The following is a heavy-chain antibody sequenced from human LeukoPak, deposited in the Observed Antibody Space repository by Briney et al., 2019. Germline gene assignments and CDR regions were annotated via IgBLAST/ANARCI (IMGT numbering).Heavy chain of an antibody. CDR2: IYYSGST. J-gene: IGHJ4*02. CDR3: ARRGYNYGYPFDY. D-gene: IGHD5-18*01. Sequence: SETLSLTCTVSGGSISSYYWSWIRQPPGKGLEWIGYIYYSGSTNYNPSLKSRVTISLDTSKSQFSLRLSSVTAADTAVYYCARRGYNYGYPFDYWGQGTLVTVSS. CDR1: GGSISSYY. V-gene: IGHV4-59*01.